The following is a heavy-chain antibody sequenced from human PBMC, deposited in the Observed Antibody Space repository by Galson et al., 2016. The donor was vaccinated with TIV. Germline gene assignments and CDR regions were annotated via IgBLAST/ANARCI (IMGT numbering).Heavy chain of an antibody. J-gene: IGHJ5*02. CDR3: ATVDWFPGLSLDT. D-gene: IGHD2/OR15-2a*01. CDR1: GNSLNELV. Sequence: SVKVSCKVSGNSLNELVIHWVRQAPGKGLEWMGGFDPEVAKTVYAQKLQDRVTMAADTSTNTAYMELGSLRFEDTAVYYCATVDWFPGLSLDTWGQGTLVTVSS. V-gene: IGHV1-24*01. CDR2: FDPEVAKT.